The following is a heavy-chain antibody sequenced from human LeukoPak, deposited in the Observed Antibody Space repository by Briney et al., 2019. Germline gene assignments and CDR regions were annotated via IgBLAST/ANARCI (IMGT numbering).Heavy chain of an antibody. CDR2: INPNSGGT. V-gene: IGHV1-2*02. CDR1: GYTFTGYY. D-gene: IGHD3-10*01. J-gene: IGHJ5*02. Sequence: ASVKVSCKASGYTFTGYYMHWVRQAPGRGLEWMGWINPNSGGTNYAQKFQGRVTMTRDTSISTAYMELSRLRSDDTAVYYCARDRLYYGSGSYYNEGQFWFDPWGQGTLVTVSS. CDR3: ARDRLYYGSGSYYNEGQFWFDP.